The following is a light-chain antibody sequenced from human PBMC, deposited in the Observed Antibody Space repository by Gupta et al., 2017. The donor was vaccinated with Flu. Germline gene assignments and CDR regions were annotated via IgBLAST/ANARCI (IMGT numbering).Light chain of an antibody. CDR2: AAS. Sequence: GDRVTITCRASQDISSYVAWYQQKSGKVPKLLIYAASSLQSGVPSRFSGSGSGTVFTLTISSLQPEDFATYYCQKYNSAPPTFGGGTKVEIK. V-gene: IGKV1-27*01. J-gene: IGKJ4*01. CDR3: QKYNSAPPT. CDR1: QDISSY.